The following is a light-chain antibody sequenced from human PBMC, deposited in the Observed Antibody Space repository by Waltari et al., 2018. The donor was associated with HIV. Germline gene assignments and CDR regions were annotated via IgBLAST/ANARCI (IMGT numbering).Light chain of an antibody. CDR2: GND. CDR1: SSNVGSHT. J-gene: IGLJ1*01. CDR3: AAWDDSLLYV. Sequence: QSVLNQPPSASGTPGQRITISCSGSSSNVGSHTVNWYQQLPGTAPKLLIYGNDQRPSGGPDRFSGSKSGTSASLAISGLQSEDEADYYCAAWDDSLLYVFGSGTKVTVL. V-gene: IGLV1-44*01.